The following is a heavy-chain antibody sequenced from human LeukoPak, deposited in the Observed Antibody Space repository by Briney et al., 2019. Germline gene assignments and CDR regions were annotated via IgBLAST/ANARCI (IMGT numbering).Heavy chain of an antibody. CDR3: AARKVRGVWFYLDY. CDR2: IYDDNT. CDR1: GFTVSSNY. D-gene: IGHD3-10*01. J-gene: IGHJ4*02. V-gene: IGHV3-53*01. Sequence: GGSLRLSCAASGFTVSSNYMSWVRQAPGKGLEWVSTIYDDNTYYADSVKGRFAISTDNSKNTLYLQMNSLRVEDTAVYFCAARKVRGVWFYLDYWGQGTLVTVSS.